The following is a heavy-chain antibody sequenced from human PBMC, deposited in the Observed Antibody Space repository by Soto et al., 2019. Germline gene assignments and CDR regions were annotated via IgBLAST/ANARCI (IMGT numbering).Heavy chain of an antibody. CDR2: IYYSGST. CDR1: GGSISSYY. V-gene: IGHV4-59*01. CDR3: APALGYCSGGSCYGDAFDI. J-gene: IGHJ3*02. Sequence: QVQLQESGPGLVKPSETLSLTCTVSGGSISSYYWSWIRQPPGKGLEWIGYIYYSGSTNYNPSLKSRVTISVDTAKNQFSLKLSSVTAADTAVYYCAPALGYCSGGSCYGDAFDIWGQGTMVTVSS. D-gene: IGHD2-15*01.